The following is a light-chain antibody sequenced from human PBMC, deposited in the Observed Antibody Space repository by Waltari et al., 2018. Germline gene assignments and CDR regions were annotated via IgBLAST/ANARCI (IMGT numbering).Light chain of an antibody. CDR2: DDG. J-gene: IGLJ1*01. CDR1: KIGSKN. Sequence: SYELTQPPSVSVAPGQTARITCDGDKIGSKNVHWYQHKPGQAPVRVVYDDGDRPSGIPGRFSGSNSGNTAALTISRVDAGDEAEYYCQVWDSGSDHYVFGTVTKVTVL. CDR3: QVWDSGSDHYV. V-gene: IGLV3-21*02.